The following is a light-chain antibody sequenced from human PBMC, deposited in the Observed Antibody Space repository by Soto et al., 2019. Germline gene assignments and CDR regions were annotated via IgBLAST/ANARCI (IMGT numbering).Light chain of an antibody. CDR1: QSVSSN. CDR2: GAS. Sequence: EIVMTQSPATLSVSPGERATLSCRASQSVSSNLAWYPQKPGQAPRLLIYGASTRATGIPARFSGSGSGTEFTLTISSLQSEDFAVYYCQQYNNWPPRTFGQGTKLEIK. J-gene: IGKJ2*01. V-gene: IGKV3-15*01. CDR3: QQYNNWPPRT.